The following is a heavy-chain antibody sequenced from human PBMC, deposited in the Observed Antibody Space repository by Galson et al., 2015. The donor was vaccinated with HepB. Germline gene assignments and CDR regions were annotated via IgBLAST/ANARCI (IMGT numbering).Heavy chain of an antibody. V-gene: IGHV6-1*01. CDR3: ARGHYYDSTGAYYFDY. J-gene: IGHJ4*02. CDR1: GDSVSSNRAA. Sequence: CAISGDSVSSNRAAWNWIRQSPSRGLEWLGRTYYRSKWSSDYAASVKSRITINADTSKNQFSLQLNSVTPEDTAVYYCARGHYYDSTGAYYFDYWGQGTLVTGPS. CDR2: TYYRSKWSS. D-gene: IGHD3-22*01.